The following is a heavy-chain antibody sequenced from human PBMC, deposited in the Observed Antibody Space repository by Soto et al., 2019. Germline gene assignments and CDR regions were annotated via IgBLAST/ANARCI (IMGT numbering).Heavy chain of an antibody. V-gene: IGHV1-8*01. D-gene: IGHD6-25*01. CDR2: MNPDNGNA. CDR3: ARRKERSGPYYLDL. J-gene: IGHJ4*02. CDR1: GLTFITYD. Sequence: ASVKVSCKASGLTFITYDFSWVRQAAGQGLEWMGWMNPDNGNAGFAQKFRDRITMTRNTSISTAYLELSSLRSDDSAVYFCARRKERSGPYYLDLWGQGTQVTVPS.